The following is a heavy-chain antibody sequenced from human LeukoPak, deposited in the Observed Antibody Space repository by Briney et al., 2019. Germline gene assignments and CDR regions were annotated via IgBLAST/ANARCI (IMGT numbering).Heavy chain of an antibody. Sequence: ASVKVSCKASGYTFTGYYMHWVRQAPGQGLEWMGWISAYNGNTNYAQKLQGRVTMTTDTSTSTAYMELRSLRSDDTAVYYCARGEGDYVVIDYWGQGTLVTVSS. CDR3: ARGEGDYVVIDY. V-gene: IGHV1-18*04. J-gene: IGHJ4*02. D-gene: IGHD4-17*01. CDR2: ISAYNGNT. CDR1: GYTFTGYY.